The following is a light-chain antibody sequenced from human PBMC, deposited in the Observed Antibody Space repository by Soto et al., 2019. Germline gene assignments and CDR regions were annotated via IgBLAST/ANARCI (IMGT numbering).Light chain of an antibody. Sequence: QSALTQPRSVSGSPGQSVTLSCTGTSNDVGGYDYVSWYQQHPGKAPKLMIYDVTQRPSGVPDRFSGSKSGNTASLTISGLQVEDEADYYCCSYAASVVFGGGTKVTVL. J-gene: IGLJ2*01. CDR3: CSYAASVV. CDR2: DVT. V-gene: IGLV2-11*01. CDR1: SNDVGGYDY.